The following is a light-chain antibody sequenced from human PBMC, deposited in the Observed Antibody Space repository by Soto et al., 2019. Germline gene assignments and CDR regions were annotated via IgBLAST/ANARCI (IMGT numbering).Light chain of an antibody. CDR1: SSDIGAYNY. V-gene: IGLV2-14*03. CDR2: DVN. Sequence: QSVLTQPASVSGSPGQSITISCTGTSSDIGAYNYVSWYQQHPGKAPKLMIYDVNIRPSGVSNRFSGSKSGNTASLTISGLQAEDEADYYCTSWTTSTTMIFGGGTQRTVL. CDR3: TSWTTSTTMI. J-gene: IGLJ2*01.